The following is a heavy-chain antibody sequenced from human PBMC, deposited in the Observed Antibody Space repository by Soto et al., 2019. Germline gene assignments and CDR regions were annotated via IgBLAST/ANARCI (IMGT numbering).Heavy chain of an antibody. CDR3: ARDKAPQYYDFWSGYPTRDY. D-gene: IGHD3-3*01. CDR2: ISAYNGNT. Sequence: ASVKVSFKCSGYTFTSYGISWVRQAPGQGLEWMGWISAYNGNTNYAQKLQGRVTMTTDTSTSTAYMELRSLRSDDTAVYYCARDKAPQYYDFWSGYPTRDYWGQGTLVTVSS. J-gene: IGHJ4*02. V-gene: IGHV1-18*01. CDR1: GYTFTSYG.